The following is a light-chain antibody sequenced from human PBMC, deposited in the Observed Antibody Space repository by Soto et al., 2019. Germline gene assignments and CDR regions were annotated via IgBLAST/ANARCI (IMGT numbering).Light chain of an antibody. Sequence: SYELTQPPSVSVAPGKTARITCGGNNIGSKSVHWYQQKAGQAHVLVIYYDRDRPSGIPERFSGSNSGNTATLTVSRVEAGDEADYYCQVWDSSSDPVIFGGGTKVTVL. CDR1: NIGSKS. V-gene: IGLV3-21*04. CDR2: YDR. CDR3: QVWDSSSDPVI. J-gene: IGLJ2*01.